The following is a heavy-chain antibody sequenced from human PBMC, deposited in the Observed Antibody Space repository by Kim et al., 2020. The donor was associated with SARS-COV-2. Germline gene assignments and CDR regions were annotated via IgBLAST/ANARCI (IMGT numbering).Heavy chain of an antibody. D-gene: IGHD6-13*01. CDR1: VDSVSSNSAA. J-gene: IGHJ5*02. CDR2: TYYRSKWYN. CDR3: ARGSSSSWEGWFDP. V-gene: IGHV6-1*01. Sequence: SQTLSLTCAISVDSVSSNSAAWNWIRQSPSRGLEWLGRTYYRSKWYNDYAVSVKSLITINPDTSKNQFSLQLNSVTPEDTAVYYCARGSSSSWEGWFDPSGQRTLVTLSS.